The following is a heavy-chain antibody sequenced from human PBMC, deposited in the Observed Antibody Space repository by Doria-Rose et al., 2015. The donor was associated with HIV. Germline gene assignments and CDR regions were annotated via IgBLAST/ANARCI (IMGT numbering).Heavy chain of an antibody. CDR3: ARIKSSRWYHKYYFDF. CDR2: IFSDDER. V-gene: IGHV2-26*01. CDR1: GVSLSSSGMG. Sequence: QVQLVQSGPVLVKPTETLTLTCTVSGVSLSSSGMGVSWIRQPPGKALEWLANIFSDDERSYKTSLKSRLTISRCTSKSQVVLTMTDMDPVDTATYYCARIKSSRWYHKYYFDFWGQGTLVIVSA. D-gene: IGHD6-13*01. J-gene: IGHJ4*02.